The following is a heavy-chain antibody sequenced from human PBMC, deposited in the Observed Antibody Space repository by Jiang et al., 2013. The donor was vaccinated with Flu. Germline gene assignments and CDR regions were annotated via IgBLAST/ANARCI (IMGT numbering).Heavy chain of an antibody. Sequence: VQLVESGGGVVQPGRSLRLSCAASGFTFSSYGMHWVRQAPGKGLEWVAVIWYDGSNKYYADSVKGRFTISRDNSKNTLYLQMNSLRAEDTAVYYCARDPHTDYYYYGMDVWGQGTTVTVSS. J-gene: IGHJ6*02. CDR2: IWYDGSNK. CDR1: GFTFSSYG. CDR3: ARDPHTDYYYYGMDV. V-gene: IGHV3-33*01.